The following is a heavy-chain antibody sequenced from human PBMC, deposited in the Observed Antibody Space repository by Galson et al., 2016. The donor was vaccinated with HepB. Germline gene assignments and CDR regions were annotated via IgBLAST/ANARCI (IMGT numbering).Heavy chain of an antibody. Sequence: TLSLTCSVSSGSITSGDYYWSWIRQSPGKGLEWIGFTSYSGTTYYTPSLKSRVAISVDTSKNTLSLRLTSVTAADTAVYYCARGSRGGNYVGWGHWLDPWGQGALVTVPS. D-gene: IGHD1-26*01. J-gene: IGHJ5*02. CDR2: TSYSGTT. CDR3: ARGSRGGNYVGWGHWLDP. V-gene: IGHV4-30-4*01. CDR1: SGSITSGDYY.